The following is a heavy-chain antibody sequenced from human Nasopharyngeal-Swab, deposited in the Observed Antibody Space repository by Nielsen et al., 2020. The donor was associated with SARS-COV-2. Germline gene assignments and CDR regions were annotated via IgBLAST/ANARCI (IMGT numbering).Heavy chain of an antibody. Sequence: GGSLRLSCTASGLSRYWMHWVRQAPGRGLEWVARINEDGRTINYADSVKGRFTISRDDARDTLFLQMNSLRVEDTAVYYCARDCYGPDDLWGQGTLVTVSS. CDR1: GLSRYW. CDR2: INEDGRTI. D-gene: IGHD2-15*01. V-gene: IGHV3-74*01. CDR3: ARDCYGPDDL. J-gene: IGHJ5*02.